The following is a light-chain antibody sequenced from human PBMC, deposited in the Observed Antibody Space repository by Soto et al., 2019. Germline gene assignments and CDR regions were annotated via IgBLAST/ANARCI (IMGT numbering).Light chain of an antibody. CDR3: QKYNSAPLT. CDR1: QGIAPY. CDR2: ATS. J-gene: IGKJ4*01. V-gene: IGKV1-27*01. Sequence: DVQMTQSPSSLSAFVGDRVTITCRASQGIAPYLAWFQQKPGKVPKLLIYATSTLQSGVPSRFSGSGSGTEFNLTINRLPAEDGGTYYCQKYNSAPLTFGGGTKVEIK.